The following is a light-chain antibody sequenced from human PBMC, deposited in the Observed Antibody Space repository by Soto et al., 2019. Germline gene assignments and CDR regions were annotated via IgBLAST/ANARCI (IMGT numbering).Light chain of an antibody. CDR2: AAS. Sequence: DIQMTQSPSSLSASIGDRVTITCRASQGIGNDLVWYQQKPGKVPKRLIYAASSLQSGVPPRFSGSGSGTEFTLTISSLQPEDFASYYCLQHNSYPFTFGPGSKVDIK. CDR1: QGIGND. CDR3: LQHNSYPFT. V-gene: IGKV1-17*01. J-gene: IGKJ3*01.